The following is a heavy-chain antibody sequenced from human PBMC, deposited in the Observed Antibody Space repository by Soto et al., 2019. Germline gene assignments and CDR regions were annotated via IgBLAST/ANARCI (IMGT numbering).Heavy chain of an antibody. D-gene: IGHD5-18*01. Sequence: GESLKISCKGSGYSFTSYWIGWVRQMPGKGLEWMGIIYPGDSDTRYSPSFQGQVTISAYKSISTAYLQWSSLKASDTTMYYCARAHTVDTAIDLYYYCYGIDVWGQGTTVTVSS. CDR1: GYSFTSYW. V-gene: IGHV5-51*01. J-gene: IGHJ6*02. CDR3: ARAHTVDTAIDLYYYCYGIDV. CDR2: IYPGDSDT.